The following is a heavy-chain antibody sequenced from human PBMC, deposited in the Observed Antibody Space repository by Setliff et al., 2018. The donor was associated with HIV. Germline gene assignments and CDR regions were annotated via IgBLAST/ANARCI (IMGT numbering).Heavy chain of an antibody. J-gene: IGHJ5*02. D-gene: IGHD3-3*01. CDR3: ARVPSAGVRGRPDLYRWFDP. CDR1: GGSISTSRYY. Sequence: SETLSLTCTVSGGSISTSRYYWGWIRQPPGKGLEWIGSINYRGNTYYNPSLKSRAAISVDTSKNQISLKLSSVTAADTAVYYCARVPSAGVRGRPDLYRWFDPWGQGTLVTVSS. V-gene: IGHV4-39*01. CDR2: INYRGNT.